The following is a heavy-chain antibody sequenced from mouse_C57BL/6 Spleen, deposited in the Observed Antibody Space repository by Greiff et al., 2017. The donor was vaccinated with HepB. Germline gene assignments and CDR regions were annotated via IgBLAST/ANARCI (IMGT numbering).Heavy chain of an antibody. D-gene: IGHD2-1*01. CDR1: GYTFTSYW. Sequence: QVQLQQSGAELVKPGASVKLSCKASGYTFTSYWMQWVKQRPGQGLEWIGEIDPSDSYTNYNQKFKGKATLTVDTSSSTAYMQLSSLTSEDSAVYYCARGGGNHAMDYWGQGTSVTVSS. CDR3: ARGGGNHAMDY. V-gene: IGHV1-50*01. J-gene: IGHJ4*01. CDR2: IDPSDSYT.